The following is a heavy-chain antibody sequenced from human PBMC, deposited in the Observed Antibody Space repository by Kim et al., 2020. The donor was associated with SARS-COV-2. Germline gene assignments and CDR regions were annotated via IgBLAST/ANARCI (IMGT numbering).Heavy chain of an antibody. Sequence: GGSLRLSCAASGFTFTSYGMHWVRQAPGKGLEWVAVISYAGSNTYYADSVKGRFTISRDNSKTTLYLQMNSQRAEDTAVYYCAKEEGSGYSSGWTYYYYGMDVWGQGTTVTVSS. CDR1: GFTFTSYG. V-gene: IGHV3-30*18. CDR3: AKEEGSGYSSGWTYYYYGMDV. D-gene: IGHD6-19*01. CDR2: ISYAGSNT. J-gene: IGHJ6*02.